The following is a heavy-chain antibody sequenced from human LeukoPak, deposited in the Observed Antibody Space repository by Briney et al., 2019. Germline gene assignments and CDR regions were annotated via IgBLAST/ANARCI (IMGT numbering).Heavy chain of an antibody. CDR2: IYASGST. Sequence: SETLPLTCTVSGGSIRGYYWSWIRQPAGKGLEWIGRIYASGSTNYSPSLKSRVTMSVDTSKNQFSLKLSSVTAADTAVYYCARVISYYYYYMDVWGKGTTVTISS. J-gene: IGHJ6*03. V-gene: IGHV4-4*07. CDR3: ARVISYYYYYMDV. CDR1: GGSIRGYY.